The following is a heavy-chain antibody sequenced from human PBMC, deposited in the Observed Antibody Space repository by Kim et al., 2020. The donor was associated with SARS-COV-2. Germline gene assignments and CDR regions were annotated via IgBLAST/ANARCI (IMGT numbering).Heavy chain of an antibody. D-gene: IGHD1-1*01. CDR3: ARVGYTSYYYMDV. Sequence: YADSVKGRFTNSRDNSKNTLYLQMNSLRAEDTAVYYCARVGYTSYYYMDVWGKGTTVTVSS. V-gene: IGHV3-30*03. J-gene: IGHJ6*03.